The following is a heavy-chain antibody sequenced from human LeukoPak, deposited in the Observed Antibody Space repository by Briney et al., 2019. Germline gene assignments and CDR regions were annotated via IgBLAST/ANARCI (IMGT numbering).Heavy chain of an antibody. CDR1: GFTFRSYA. J-gene: IGHJ2*01. D-gene: IGHD2-21*02. CDR2: FDGSGDST. Sequence: GGSLRLSCTASGFTFRSYAMGWVRQAPGKGLEWVSAFDGSGDSTYYADSVKGRFTISRDKSKKTLYMQMNSLRAEDTAVYYCARLPRGHWYFDLWGRGTLVTVSS. V-gene: IGHV3-23*01. CDR3: ARLPRGHWYFDL.